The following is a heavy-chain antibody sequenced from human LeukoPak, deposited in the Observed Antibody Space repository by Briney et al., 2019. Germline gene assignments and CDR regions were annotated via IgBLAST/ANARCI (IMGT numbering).Heavy chain of an antibody. CDR2: VWYDGSKK. CDR1: GFTFTSYG. Sequence: GGSLRLSCAASGFTFTSYGMHWVRQAPGKGLEWVAVVWYDGSKKYSADSVKGRITISRDDSKNTLYLQMNSLRAEDTAVYYCARGVGYYDSSGTIDYWGQGTLVTVSS. D-gene: IGHD3-22*01. J-gene: IGHJ4*02. V-gene: IGHV3-33*08. CDR3: ARGVGYYDSSGTIDY.